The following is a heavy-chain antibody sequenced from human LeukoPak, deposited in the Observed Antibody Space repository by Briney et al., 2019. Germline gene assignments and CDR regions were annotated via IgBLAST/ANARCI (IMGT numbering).Heavy chain of an antibody. V-gene: IGHV5-51*01. Sequence: GESLKTSCKASGSTFTNYWIGWVRKMPGKGLEWMGIIYPDDSDNKYSTSFKGQVTISVDESISTAYLQWSSLKASDTATYYCARHEVGGDSSSGYEYYYYMDVWGKGTAVTVS. D-gene: IGHD3-3*01. CDR2: IYPDDSDN. CDR3: ARHEVGGDSSSGYEYYYYMDV. J-gene: IGHJ6*03. CDR1: GSTFTNYW.